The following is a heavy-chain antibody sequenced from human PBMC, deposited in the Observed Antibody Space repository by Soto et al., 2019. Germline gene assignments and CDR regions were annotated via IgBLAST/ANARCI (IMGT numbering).Heavy chain of an antibody. CDR1: GGSISSYY. V-gene: IGHV4-4*07. J-gene: IGHJ6*02. Sequence: PSETLCLTCTVSGGSISSYYWRWIRQPAGKGLEWIGRIYTSGSTNYNPSLKSRVTMSVDTSKNQFSLKLSSVTAADTAVYFCARVHPVTSSDIWGYYGMDDWGQGTTVTVSS. CDR3: ARVHPVTSSDIWGYYGMDD. CDR2: IYTSGST. D-gene: IGHD3-16*01.